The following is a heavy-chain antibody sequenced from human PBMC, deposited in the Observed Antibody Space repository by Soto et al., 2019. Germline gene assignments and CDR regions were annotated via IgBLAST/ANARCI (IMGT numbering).Heavy chain of an antibody. J-gene: IGHJ4*02. D-gene: IGHD3-22*01. Sequence: SETLSLTCSVSASYLERSIYFWNWIRQPPGKGLEWIGNISYSGGSHPNPALTSRVPLSLDTFNNQFSLTLTSVTDADPAMYYFASSTFFPDSRGYHFTNLDSWGQGTLVTVSS. CDR1: ASYLERSIYF. CDR2: ISYSGGS. V-gene: IGHV4-61*01. CDR3: ASSTFFPDSRGYHFTNLDS.